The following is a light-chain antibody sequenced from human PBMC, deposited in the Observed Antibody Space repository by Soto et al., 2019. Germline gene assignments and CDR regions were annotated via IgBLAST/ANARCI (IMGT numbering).Light chain of an antibody. CDR1: SSDVGGYNY. Sequence: QSALTQPRSVSGSPGQSVTISCTGTSSDVGGYNYVSWYQQVPGTAPKLLIYEVIKRPSGISPRFSGSKAGNTASLTISGLQADDEADYFCSTYTSASTSFGGGTKVTVL. CDR3: STYTSASTS. CDR2: EVI. J-gene: IGLJ2*01. V-gene: IGLV2-14*01.